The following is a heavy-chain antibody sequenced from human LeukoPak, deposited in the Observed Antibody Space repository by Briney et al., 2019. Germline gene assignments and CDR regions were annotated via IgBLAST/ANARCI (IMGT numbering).Heavy chain of an antibody. Sequence: SETLSLTCTVSGGSISIYYWNWIRQPPGKGLEWIGYIYNSGSTNYNPSLKSRVTISLDTSKNQFSLKLTSVTAADTAVYYCARDRGLGYWGQGTLVTVSS. V-gene: IGHV4-59*01. CDR1: GGSISIYY. CDR2: IYNSGST. D-gene: IGHD3-10*01. CDR3: ARDRGLGY. J-gene: IGHJ4*02.